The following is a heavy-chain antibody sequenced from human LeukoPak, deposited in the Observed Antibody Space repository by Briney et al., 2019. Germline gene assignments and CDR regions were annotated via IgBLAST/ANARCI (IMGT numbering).Heavy chain of an antibody. CDR3: ARHEYDFWSGPFDY. D-gene: IGHD3-3*01. CDR1: GYSISSGYY. V-gene: IGHV4-38-2*01. J-gene: IGHJ4*02. Sequence: SETLSLTCAVSGYSISSGYYWGWIRQPPGKGLEWIGSIYHSGSTYYNPSLKSRVTISVDTSKNQFSLKLGSVTAADTAVYYCARHEYDFWSGPFDYWGQGTLVTVSS. CDR2: IYHSGST.